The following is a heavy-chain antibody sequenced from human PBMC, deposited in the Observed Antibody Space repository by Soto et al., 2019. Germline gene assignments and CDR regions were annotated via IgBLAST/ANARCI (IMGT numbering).Heavy chain of an antibody. CDR3: AKDRGSGSYAANYYYYGMDV. D-gene: IGHD3-10*01. J-gene: IGHJ6*02. CDR2: INWNSGSI. Sequence: EEQLVESGGGLVQPGRSLRLSCAASGFSFDDYAIHWVRQAPGKGLEWVSGINWNSGSIGYADSVKGRFTISRDNAKTSRDLQMNSLRVEDTALYYCAKDRGSGSYAANYYYYGMDVWGQGTTVTVSS. V-gene: IGHV3-9*01. CDR1: GFSFDDYA.